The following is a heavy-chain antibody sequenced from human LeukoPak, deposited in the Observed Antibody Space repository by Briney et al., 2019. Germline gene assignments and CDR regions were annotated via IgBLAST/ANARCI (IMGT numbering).Heavy chain of an antibody. J-gene: IGHJ4*01. Sequence: PGGSLRLSCTAAGLTFSTSGFNWVRQAPGKGLEWVSAISGSGGSTYYADSVKGRFTISRDNSKNTLYLQMNSLRAEDTAVYYCAKRPVLLWFGELFGYWGQEPWSPSPQ. CDR3: AKRPVLLWFGELFGY. V-gene: IGHV3-23*01. D-gene: IGHD3-10*01. CDR1: GLTFSTSG. CDR2: ISGSGGST.